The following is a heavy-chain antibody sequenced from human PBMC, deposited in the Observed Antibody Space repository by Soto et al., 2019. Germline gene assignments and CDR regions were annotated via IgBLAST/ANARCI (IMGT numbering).Heavy chain of an antibody. J-gene: IGHJ6*02. CDR2: MNPNSGNT. CDR1: GYTSTSYD. CDR3: ARAGYYYDSSGYYRNYYYYGMDV. V-gene: IGHV1-8*01. Sequence: QVQLVQSGAEVKKPGASVKVSCKASGYTSTSYDINWVRQATGQGLEWMGWMNPNSGNTGYAQKFQGRVTMTRNTSISTXXMXLXILRSEDTAVYYCARAGYYYDSSGYYRNYYYYGMDVWGQGTTVTVSS. D-gene: IGHD3-22*01.